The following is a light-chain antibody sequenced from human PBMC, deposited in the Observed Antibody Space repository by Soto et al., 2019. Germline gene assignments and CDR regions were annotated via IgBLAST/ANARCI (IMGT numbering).Light chain of an antibody. CDR1: QTIDNY. Sequence: DIQMTQSPSSLSASVGDRVTISCRTSQTIDNYLNWYQQKPGKAPQPLISAASTLQSGVSSRFSGSGSGTEFTLTISSLQPEDYATYYCHQTYNTLYTFGQGTKVEIK. CDR3: HQTYNTLYT. CDR2: AAS. J-gene: IGKJ2*01. V-gene: IGKV1-39*01.